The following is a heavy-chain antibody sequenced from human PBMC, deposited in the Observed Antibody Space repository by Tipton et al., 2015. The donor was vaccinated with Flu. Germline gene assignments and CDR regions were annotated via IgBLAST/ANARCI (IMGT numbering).Heavy chain of an antibody. CDR1: GFTFSRYA. V-gene: IGHV3-23*01. J-gene: IGHJ4*02. Sequence: SLRLSCAASGFTFSRYAMSWVRQAPGKGLEWVSAISGGGGFRGSGAGTYYADSVKGRFTISRDNSKNTVYLQMNSLRAEDTAIYYCGKAIPEIVAGLDYWGQGTLVTVSS. D-gene: IGHD5-12*01. CDR2: ISGGGGFRGSGAGT. CDR3: GKAIPEIVAGLDY.